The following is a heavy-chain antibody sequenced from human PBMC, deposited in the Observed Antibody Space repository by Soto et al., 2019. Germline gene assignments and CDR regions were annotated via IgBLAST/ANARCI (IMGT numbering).Heavy chain of an antibody. CDR1: GYTFTSYG. D-gene: IGHD6-13*01. J-gene: IGHJ5*02. CDR2: ISAYNVNT. CDR3: ARERYSSSWYWFDP. V-gene: IGHV1-18*01. Sequence: ASVKVSCKASGYTFTSYGISWVRQAPGQGLEWMGWISAYNVNTNYAQKLQGRVTVTTDTSTSTAYMELRSLRSDDTAVYYCARERYSSSWYWFDPWGQGTLVTVSS.